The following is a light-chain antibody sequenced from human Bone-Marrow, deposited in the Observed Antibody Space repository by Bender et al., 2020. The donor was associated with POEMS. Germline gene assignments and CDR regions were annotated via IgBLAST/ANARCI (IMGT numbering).Light chain of an antibody. Sequence: QSVLTQPPSASGTPGQRVTISCSGSSSNIGTNPVNWYQQLPGTAPKLLIYINNQRHSGVPDRFSGSKSGTSASLAISGLQSEDEADYYCAAWEDSLNGWVFGGGTKLTVL. J-gene: IGLJ3*02. CDR1: SSNIGTNP. V-gene: IGLV1-44*01. CDR3: AAWEDSLNGWV. CDR2: INN.